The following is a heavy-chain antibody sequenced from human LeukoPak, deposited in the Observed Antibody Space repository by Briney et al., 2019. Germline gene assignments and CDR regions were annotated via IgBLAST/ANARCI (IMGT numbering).Heavy chain of an antibody. Sequence: GGSQRLFCAASGFTLSSYEMNWVRQAPGKGLGWLAYISLSGTTKYNADSVKGRFTISRDNAKNSLYLQMNSLRDEDTAVYYCARGLWDSGFDLWGRGTLVTVSS. J-gene: IGHJ2*01. CDR3: ARGLWDSGFDL. D-gene: IGHD3/OR15-3a*01. V-gene: IGHV3-48*03. CDR2: ISLSGTTK. CDR1: GFTLSSYE.